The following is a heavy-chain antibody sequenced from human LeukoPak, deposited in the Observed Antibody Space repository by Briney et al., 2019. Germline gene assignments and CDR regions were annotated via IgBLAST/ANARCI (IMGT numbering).Heavy chain of an antibody. D-gene: IGHD6-6*01. V-gene: IGHV1-69*05. Sequence: SVKVSCKASGLTLSTYAISWVRQAPGRGLEWMGGIIPMFGSAHYAQKFQNRVTITTDESTTIAYMELSSLRSEDTAVYYCASSPRIVGRLDYYYYMDVWGKGTTVTVSS. J-gene: IGHJ6*03. CDR3: ASSPRIVGRLDYYYYMDV. CDR1: GLTLSTYA. CDR2: IIPMFGSA.